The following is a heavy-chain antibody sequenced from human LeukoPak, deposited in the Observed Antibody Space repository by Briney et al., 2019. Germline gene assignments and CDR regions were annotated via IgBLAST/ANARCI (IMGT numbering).Heavy chain of an antibody. CDR2: IYHSGST. J-gene: IGHJ5*02. Sequence: TASETPSLTCAVSGGSISSGGYSWSWIRQPPGKGLEWIGYIYHSGSTYYNPSLKSRVTISVDRSKNQFSLKLSSVTAADTAVYYCAREVWGSGSENWFDPWGQGTLVTVSS. V-gene: IGHV4-30-2*01. CDR3: AREVWGSGSENWFDP. CDR1: GGSISSGGYS. D-gene: IGHD3-10*01.